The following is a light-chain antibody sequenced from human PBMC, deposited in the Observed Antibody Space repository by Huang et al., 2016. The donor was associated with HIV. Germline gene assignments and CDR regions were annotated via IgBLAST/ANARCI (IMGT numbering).Light chain of an antibody. J-gene: IGKJ1*01. Sequence: AIQITQSPSSLSASLGDRITITCRASQGIRNDLGWYQHTPGKAPKLLIYAASGLQVGVPLRFRGSGSGTDFTLIITSLQPEDVGTYYCLQDFNYPRTFGQGTTVNI. CDR1: QGIRND. V-gene: IGKV1-6*01. CDR2: AAS. CDR3: LQDFNYPRT.